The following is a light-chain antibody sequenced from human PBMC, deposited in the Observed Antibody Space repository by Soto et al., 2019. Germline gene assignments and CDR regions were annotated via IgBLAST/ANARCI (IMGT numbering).Light chain of an antibody. CDR2: RAS. Sequence: EIVMTQSPATLSVSPGERVTLSCRVSQSLSGNLAWYQQKPGLAPRLLINRASTRATGIPARFSGSGSETEFTLTISSLQSEDFAVYYCQQYNNWPRTFGQGTEVEIK. CDR1: QSLSGN. CDR3: QQYNNWPRT. V-gene: IGKV3-15*01. J-gene: IGKJ1*01.